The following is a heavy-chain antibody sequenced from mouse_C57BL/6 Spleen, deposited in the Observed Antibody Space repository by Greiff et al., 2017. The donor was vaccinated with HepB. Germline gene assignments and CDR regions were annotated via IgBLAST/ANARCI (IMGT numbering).Heavy chain of an antibody. D-gene: IGHD2-2*01. J-gene: IGHJ2*01. CDR1: GYTFTDYN. CDR3: ARGATMVPYYFDY. CDR2: INPNNGGT. V-gene: IGHV1-18*01. Sequence: VQLKESGPELVKPGASVKIPCKASGYTFTDYNMDWVKQSHGKSLEWIGDINPNNGGTIYNQKFKGKATLTVDKSSSTAYMELRSLTSEDTAVYYCARGATMVPYYFDYWGQGTTLTVSS.